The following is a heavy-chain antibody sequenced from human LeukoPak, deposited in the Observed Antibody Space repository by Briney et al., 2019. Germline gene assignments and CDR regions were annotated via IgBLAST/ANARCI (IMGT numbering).Heavy chain of an antibody. D-gene: IGHD2-2*01. CDR1: GYTFTSYG. CDR2: ISAYNGNT. J-gene: IGHJ4*02. V-gene: IGHV1-18*01. Sequence: ASVKVSCKASGYTFTSYGISWVRQAPGQGLEWMGWISAYNGNTNYARKLQGRVTMTTDTSTSTAYMGLRSLRSDDTAVYYCARVFGVVVPAATDGFDYWGQGTLVTVSS. CDR3: ARVFGVVVPAATDGFDY.